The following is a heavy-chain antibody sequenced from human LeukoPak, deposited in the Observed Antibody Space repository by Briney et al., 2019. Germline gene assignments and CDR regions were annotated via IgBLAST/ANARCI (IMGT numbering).Heavy chain of an antibody. CDR2: ISGSGGST. CDR1: GFTFSSYA. V-gene: IGHV3-23*01. Sequence: GGSLRLSCAASGFTFSSYAMSWVRQAPGKGLEWVSAISGSGGSTYYADSVKGRFTIFRDNAKNTLYLQMNSLRAEDTAVYYCARGMSGYYGMDVWGQGTTVTVSS. J-gene: IGHJ6*02. CDR3: ARGMSGYYGMDV.